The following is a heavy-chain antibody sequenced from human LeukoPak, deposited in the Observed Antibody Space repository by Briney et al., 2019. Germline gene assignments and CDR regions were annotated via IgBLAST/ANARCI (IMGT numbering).Heavy chain of an antibody. CDR2: IYYSGST. CDR3: ARALLPQGPHYYYGSGSIEGFDY. Sequence: PSETLSLTCTVSGGSVSSGSYYWSWIRQPPGKGLEWIGYIYYSGSTYYNPSLKSRVTISVDTSKNQFSLKLSSVTAADTAVYYCARALLPQGPHYYYGSGSIEGFDYWGQGTLVTVSS. CDR1: GGSVSSGSYY. D-gene: IGHD3-10*01. J-gene: IGHJ4*02. V-gene: IGHV4-61*01.